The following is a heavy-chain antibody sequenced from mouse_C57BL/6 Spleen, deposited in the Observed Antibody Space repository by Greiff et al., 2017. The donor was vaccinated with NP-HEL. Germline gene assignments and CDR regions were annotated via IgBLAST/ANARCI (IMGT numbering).Heavy chain of an antibody. Sequence: VKVVESGPELVKPGASVKLSCKASGYTFTSYDINWVKQRPGQGLEWIGWIYPRDGSTKYNEKFKGKATLTVDTSSSTAYMELHSLTSEDSAVYFCARPYGYGYWYFDVWGTGTTVTVSS. CDR1: GYTFTSYD. CDR3: ARPYGYGYWYFDV. CDR2: IYPRDGST. D-gene: IGHD2-2*01. V-gene: IGHV1-85*01. J-gene: IGHJ1*03.